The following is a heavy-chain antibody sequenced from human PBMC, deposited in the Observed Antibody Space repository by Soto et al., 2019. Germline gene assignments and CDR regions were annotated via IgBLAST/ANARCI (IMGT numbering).Heavy chain of an antibody. J-gene: IGHJ3*01. Sequence: EVQLVESGGGLVRPGGSLRLSCAASGFTFSYYWMHWDRQAPGKGLVWVSRIHSDGSSTTYADFVKGRFIISRDNARNTVDLQMNSVRVEDTAVYYYARGDRGAFDLWGQGTVVTVSS. CDR1: GFTFSYYW. D-gene: IGHD1-26*01. CDR3: ARGDRGAFDL. CDR2: IHSDGSST. V-gene: IGHV3-74*01.